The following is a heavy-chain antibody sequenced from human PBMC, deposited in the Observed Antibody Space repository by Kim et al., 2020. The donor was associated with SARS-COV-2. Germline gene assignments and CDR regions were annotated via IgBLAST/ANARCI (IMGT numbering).Heavy chain of an antibody. D-gene: IGHD6-19*01. Sequence: GGSLRLFCAASGFTFDDYTMHWVRQAPGKGLEWVSLISWDGGSTYYADSVKGRFTISRDNSKNSLYLQMNSLRTEDTALYYCAKGYSSGWWYYFDYWGQGTLVTVSS. J-gene: IGHJ4*02. V-gene: IGHV3-43*01. CDR3: AKGYSSGWWYYFDY. CDR1: GFTFDDYT. CDR2: ISWDGGST.